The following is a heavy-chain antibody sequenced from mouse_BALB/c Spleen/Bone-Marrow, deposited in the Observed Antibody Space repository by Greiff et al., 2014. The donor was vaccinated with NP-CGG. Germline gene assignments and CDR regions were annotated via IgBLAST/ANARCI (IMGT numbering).Heavy chain of an antibody. J-gene: IGHJ4*01. V-gene: IGHV2-6-7*01. Sequence: VKLVESGPGLVAPSQSLSITCTVSGFSLTGYGVNWVRQPPGKGLEWLGMIWGDGRTDYNSALKSRLSISKDNSKSQVFLKMNRLQTDDTARYYCARHYGSNYYAMDYWGQGTSVTVSS. D-gene: IGHD1-1*01. CDR3: ARHYGSNYYAMDY. CDR2: IWGDGRT. CDR1: GFSLTGYG.